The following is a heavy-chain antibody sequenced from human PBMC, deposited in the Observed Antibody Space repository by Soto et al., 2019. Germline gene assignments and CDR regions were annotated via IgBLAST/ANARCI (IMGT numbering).Heavy chain of an antibody. CDR2: ISAYNGNT. D-gene: IGHD2-8*01. Sequence: XSVKVSCKASGYTFTSYGISWVRQAPGQGLEWMGWISAYNGNTNYAQKLQGRVTMTTDTSTSTAYMELRSLRSDDTAVYYCARGRPYCTNGVCYIAYFDYWGQGTLVTVSS. CDR3: ARGRPYCTNGVCYIAYFDY. V-gene: IGHV1-18*01. CDR1: GYTFTSYG. J-gene: IGHJ4*02.